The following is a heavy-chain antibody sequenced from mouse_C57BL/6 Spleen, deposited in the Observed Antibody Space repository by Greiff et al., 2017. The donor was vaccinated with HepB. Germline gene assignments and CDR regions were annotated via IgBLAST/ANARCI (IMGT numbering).Heavy chain of an antibody. CDR3: ARLGDYDAWFAY. D-gene: IGHD2-4*01. V-gene: IGHV1-4*01. J-gene: IGHJ3*01. CDR1: GYTFTSYT. CDR2: INPSSGYT. Sequence: VKLVESGAELARPGASVKMSCKASGYTFTSYTMHWVKQRPGQGLEWIGYINPSSGYTKYNQKFKDKATLTADKSSSTAYMQLSSLTSEDSAVYYCARLGDYDAWFAYWGQGTLVTVSA.